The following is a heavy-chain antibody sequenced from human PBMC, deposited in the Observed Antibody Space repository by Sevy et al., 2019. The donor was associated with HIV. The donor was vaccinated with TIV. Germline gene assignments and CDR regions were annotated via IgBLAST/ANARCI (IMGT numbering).Heavy chain of an antibody. CDR3: ARPGSGWFEFDS. J-gene: IGHJ4*02. CDR1: GFTFSRYS. V-gene: IGHV3-48*02. D-gene: IGHD6-19*01. Sequence: GGSLRLSCVASGFTFSRYSMNWVRQAPGKGLEWVSNIGSTGPTIYYADSVKGRFTISRDNAKNSLYLQMNSLREEDSVVYYCARPGSGWFEFDSWGQGTLVTVSS. CDR2: IGSTGPTI.